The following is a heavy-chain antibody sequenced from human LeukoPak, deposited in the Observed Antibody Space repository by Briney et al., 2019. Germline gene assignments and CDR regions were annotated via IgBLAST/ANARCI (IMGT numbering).Heavy chain of an antibody. J-gene: IGHJ4*02. CDR1: GFTFDSYA. D-gene: IGHD3-10*01. Sequence: GGSLRLSCAASGFTFDSYAMHWVRQAPGKGLEWLAVISYDGRNNYYGDSVKGRFTISRDNAKNSLYLQMNSLRAEDTAVYYCAREGVWFGECDYWGQGTLVTVSS. CDR3: AREGVWFGECDY. CDR2: ISYDGRNN. V-gene: IGHV3-30*04.